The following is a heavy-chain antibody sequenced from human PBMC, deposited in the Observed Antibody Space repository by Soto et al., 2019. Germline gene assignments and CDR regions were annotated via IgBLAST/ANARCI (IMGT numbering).Heavy chain of an antibody. D-gene: IGHD6-19*01. CDR1: GDSYSISTYS. V-gene: IGHV4-30-2*01. CDR3: AGMPYTSGLRFDP. Sequence: SETVSLTXNMSGDSYSISTYSWSWIRQPPGKALQWIGFIYQSGVTSYNPSLASRVSISLDRSNNQCSLKLKSVTAADTAVYFCAGMPYTSGLRFDPWGPGTLVTAPQ. J-gene: IGHJ5*02. CDR2: IYQSGVT.